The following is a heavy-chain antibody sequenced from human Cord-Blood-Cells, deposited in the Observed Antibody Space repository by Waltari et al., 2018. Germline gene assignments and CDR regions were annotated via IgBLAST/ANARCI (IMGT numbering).Heavy chain of an antibody. Sequence: EVQLLESGGGLVQPGGYLRLSCADSGVPFGSHTMSWVRQSPGKGLEGVSAISGSGGSTYYADSVKGRFTISRDNSKNTLYLQMNSLRAEDTAVYYCAKVGMDAFDIWGQGTMVTVSS. CDR2: ISGSGGST. CDR3: AKVGMDAFDI. CDR1: GVPFGSHT. D-gene: IGHD1-26*01. V-gene: IGHV3-23*01. J-gene: IGHJ3*02.